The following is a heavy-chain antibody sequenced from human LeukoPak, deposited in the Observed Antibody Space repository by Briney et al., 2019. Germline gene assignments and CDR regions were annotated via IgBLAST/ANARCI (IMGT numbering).Heavy chain of an antibody. CDR2: VSAYNGNT. V-gene: IGHV1-18*01. D-gene: IGHD6-19*01. Sequence: GASVKVSCKASGYTFTSYGISWVRQAPGQGLEWMGWVSAYNGNTNYTQKFQGRVTMTTDTSTSTAYMELRSLRSDDTAVYYCARDGAVSGAGAGRFRNYWGQGTLVTVSS. CDR1: GYTFTSYG. CDR3: ARDGAVSGAGAGRFRNY. J-gene: IGHJ4*02.